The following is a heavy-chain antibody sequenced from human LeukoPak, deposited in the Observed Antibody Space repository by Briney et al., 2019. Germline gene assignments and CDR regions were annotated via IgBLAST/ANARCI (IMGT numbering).Heavy chain of an antibody. CDR2: IRYDGSNK. J-gene: IGHJ5*02. CDR3: ATGYGSGWPKGGHNNWFDP. V-gene: IGHV3-30*02. Sequence: PGGSLRLSCATSGFTFSSYGMHWVRQAPGKGLEYVAFIRYDGSNKYYADSVKGRFTISRDNSKNTLYLQMNSLRAEDTAVYYCATGYGSGWPKGGHNNWFDPWGQGTLVTVSS. D-gene: IGHD6-19*01. CDR1: GFTFSSYG.